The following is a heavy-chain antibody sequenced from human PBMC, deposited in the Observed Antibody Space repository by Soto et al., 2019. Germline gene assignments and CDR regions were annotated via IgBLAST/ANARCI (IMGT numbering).Heavy chain of an antibody. CDR2: ISGDASTT. CDR3: AKDATESSSWSEYFDF. D-gene: IGHD6-13*01. J-gene: IGHJ4*02. CDR1: GFTFNRYA. Sequence: EVQLLESGGGLVQPGGSLRLSCAASGFTFNRYAVSWVRQAPGKGLEWVSGISGDASTTYYADSVKGRFTISRDNSKNANTLYLQKNSLRAEDTALYYCAKDATESSSWSEYFDFWGQGTLVTVSS. V-gene: IGHV3-23*01.